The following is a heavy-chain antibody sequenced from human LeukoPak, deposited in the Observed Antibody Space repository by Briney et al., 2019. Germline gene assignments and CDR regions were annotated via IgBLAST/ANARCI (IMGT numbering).Heavy chain of an antibody. J-gene: IGHJ2*01. V-gene: IGHV4-34*01. Sequence: SETLSLTCAVYGGSFSGYYWSWIRQPPGKGLEWIGVINHSGSTNYNPSLKSRVTISVDTSKNQFSLKLSSVTAADTAVYYCARGRIAAAGTGWYFDLWGRGTLVTVSS. CDR2: INHSGST. CDR3: ARGRIAAAGTGWYFDL. D-gene: IGHD6-13*01. CDR1: GGSFSGYY.